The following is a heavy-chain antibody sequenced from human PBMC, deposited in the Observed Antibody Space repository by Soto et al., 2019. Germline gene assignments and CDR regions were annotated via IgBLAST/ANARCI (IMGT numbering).Heavy chain of an antibody. D-gene: IGHD4-17*01. J-gene: IGHJ1*01. CDR2: INHSGST. Sequence: SETLSLTCSVSGGSISSHSHYWGWIRQPPGKGLEWIGEINHSGSTNYNPSLKSRVTISVDTSKNQFSLKLSSVTAADTAVYYCARRDYGDYVVYFQHWGQGTLVTVSS. V-gene: IGHV4-39*07. CDR3: ARRDYGDYVVYFQH. CDR1: GGSISSHSHY.